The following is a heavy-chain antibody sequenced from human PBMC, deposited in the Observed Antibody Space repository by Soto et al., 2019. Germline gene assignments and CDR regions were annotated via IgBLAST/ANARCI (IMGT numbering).Heavy chain of an antibody. Sequence: SETLSLTCAVYGGSFSGYYWSWIRQTPGKGLEWIGEINHSGSTNYNPSLKSRVTISVDTSKNQFSLKLSSVTAADTAVYYCARIGVYYYYYGVDVWGQGTTVTVSS. CDR1: GGSFSGYY. V-gene: IGHV4-34*01. CDR2: INHSGST. J-gene: IGHJ6*02. CDR3: ARIGVYYYYYGVDV. D-gene: IGHD3-10*01.